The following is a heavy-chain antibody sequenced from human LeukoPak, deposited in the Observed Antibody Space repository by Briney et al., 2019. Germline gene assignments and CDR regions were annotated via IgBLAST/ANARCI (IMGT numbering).Heavy chain of an antibody. Sequence: GGSLRLSCAASGFTVSSNYMSWVRQAPGKGLEWVSVIYSGGSTYYADSVKGRFTISRDNSKNTLYLQMNSLRAEDTAVYYCAKDPERITGTSRFDYWGQGTLVTVSS. CDR2: IYSGGST. D-gene: IGHD1-7*01. J-gene: IGHJ4*02. CDR1: GFTVSSNY. CDR3: AKDPERITGTSRFDY. V-gene: IGHV3-66*01.